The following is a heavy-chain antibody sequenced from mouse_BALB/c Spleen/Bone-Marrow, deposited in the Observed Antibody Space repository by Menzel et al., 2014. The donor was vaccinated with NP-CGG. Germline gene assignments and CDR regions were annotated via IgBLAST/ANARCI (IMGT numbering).Heavy chain of an antibody. Sequence: EVKLMESGGGLVQPGGSRKLSCAASGFTFSSFGMHWVRQAPEKGLEWVAYISSGSSTIYYADTVKGRFTISRDNPKNTPFLQMTSLRSEDTAMYYCARGAARATWFAYWGQGTLVTVSA. J-gene: IGHJ3*01. CDR2: ISSGSSTI. CDR1: GFTFSSFG. CDR3: ARGAARATWFAY. D-gene: IGHD3-1*01. V-gene: IGHV5-17*02.